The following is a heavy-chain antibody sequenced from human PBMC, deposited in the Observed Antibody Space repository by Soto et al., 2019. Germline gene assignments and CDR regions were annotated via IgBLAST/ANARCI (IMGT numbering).Heavy chain of an antibody. J-gene: IGHJ4*02. CDR2: INPNSGGT. V-gene: IGHV1-2*04. Sequence: GASVKVSCNATGYTFTGYYMHWVRQAPGQGLEWMGRINPNSGGTNYAQKFQGWVTMTRDTSISTAYMELSRLRSDDTAVYYCARSTVSSGYSYWGQRTLFTVSS. CDR3: ARSTVSSGYSY. D-gene: IGHD3-3*01. CDR1: GYTFTGYY.